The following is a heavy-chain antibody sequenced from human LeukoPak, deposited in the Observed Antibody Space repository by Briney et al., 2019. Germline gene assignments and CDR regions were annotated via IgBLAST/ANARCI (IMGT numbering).Heavy chain of an antibody. CDR3: ATTENSSGWFAY. V-gene: IGHV4-30-2*01. CDR1: GGSISSGGSS. D-gene: IGHD6-19*01. Sequence: PSQTLSLTCAVSGGSISSGGSSWSWIRQPPGKGLEWIGYIYHSGSTYYNPSLKSRVTISVDTSKNQFSLNLSSVTAADTAVYYCATTENSSGWFAYWGQGTLVTVSS. J-gene: IGHJ4*02. CDR2: IYHSGST.